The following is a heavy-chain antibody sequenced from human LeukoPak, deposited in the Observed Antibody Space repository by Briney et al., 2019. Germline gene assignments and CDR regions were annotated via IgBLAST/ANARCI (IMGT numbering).Heavy chain of an antibody. CDR1: GYTFTYYY. CDR3: ARGRGARYYDSSGLYYFDY. CDR2: INPNSGGT. D-gene: IGHD3-22*01. V-gene: IGHV1-2*02. J-gene: IGHJ4*02. Sequence: GASGTVSCTASGYTFTYYYIHWVRQAPGQGLEWMGWINPNSGGTKYAQNFQGRVTMTRDTSINTAYMDLSRLTSDDTAVYYCARGRGARYYDSSGLYYFDYWGRGTLVTVSS.